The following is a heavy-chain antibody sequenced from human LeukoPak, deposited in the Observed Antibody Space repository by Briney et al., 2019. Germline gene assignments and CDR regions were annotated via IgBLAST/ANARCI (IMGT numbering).Heavy chain of an antibody. V-gene: IGHV3-53*01. Sequence: GGSLRLSCAASGFTVSSNYMSWVRQAPGKGLEWVSVIYSGGSTYYADSVKGRFTISRDNSKNTLYLQMNSLRAEDTAVYYCARGSIAVVHAFDIWGQGTMVTVSS. CDR2: IYSGGST. CDR1: GFTVSSNY. CDR3: ARGSIAVVHAFDI. D-gene: IGHD6-19*01. J-gene: IGHJ3*02.